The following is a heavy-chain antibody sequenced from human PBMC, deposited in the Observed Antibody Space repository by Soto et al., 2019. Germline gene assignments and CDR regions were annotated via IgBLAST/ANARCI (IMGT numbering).Heavy chain of an antibody. Sequence: GGSLRLSCAASGFTFSSYGMHWVRQAPCKGLEWVAVISYDGINKYYADSVKGRFTISRDNSKNTLYLQMNSLRAEDTAVYYFSKDRIYCSSPSCNSHNWFDPFGQGTLVAVSS. CDR2: ISYDGINK. CDR3: SKDRIYCSSPSCNSHNWFDP. D-gene: IGHD2-2*01. V-gene: IGHV3-30*18. CDR1: GFTFSSYG. J-gene: IGHJ5*02.